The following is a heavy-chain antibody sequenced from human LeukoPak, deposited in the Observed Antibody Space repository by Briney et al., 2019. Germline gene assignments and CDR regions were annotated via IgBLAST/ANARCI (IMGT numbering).Heavy chain of an antibody. CDR2: ISSNGGST. Sequence: GGSLRLSCAASGFTFSSYAMHWVRQAPGKGLEYVSAISSNGGSTYYANSVKGRFTISRDNSKNTLYLQMNSLRAEDTAVYYCARGEGGLDYWGQGTLVTVSS. V-gene: IGHV3-64*01. J-gene: IGHJ4*02. CDR1: GFTFSSYA. CDR3: ARGEGGLDY. D-gene: IGHD1-26*01.